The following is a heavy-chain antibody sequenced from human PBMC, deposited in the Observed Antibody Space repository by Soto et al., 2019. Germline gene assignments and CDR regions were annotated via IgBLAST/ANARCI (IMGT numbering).Heavy chain of an antibody. V-gene: IGHV3-7*01. CDR1: GFTFSSYW. CDR3: AREVRPTTGTSYYYDYLDF. D-gene: IGHD4-4*01. Sequence: GGSLRLSCAASGFTFSSYWMSWVRQAPGKGLEWVANIKQDGSEKYYVDSVKDRFTISRDNAKNSLYLQMNSLRAEDTAVYYCAREVRPTTGTSYYYDYLDFSGKGTTVTGSS. CDR2: IKQDGSEK. J-gene: IGHJ6*03.